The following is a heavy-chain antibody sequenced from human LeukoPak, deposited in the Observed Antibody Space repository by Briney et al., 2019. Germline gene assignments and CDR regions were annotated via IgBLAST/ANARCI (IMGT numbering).Heavy chain of an antibody. CDR3: AKGKTGDITVVDY. CDR1: GFTFSSYA. CDR2: ISGSGGST. J-gene: IGHJ4*02. D-gene: IGHD7-27*01. V-gene: IGHV3-23*01. Sequence: PGESLRLSCAASGFTFSSYAMSWVRQAPGKGLEWVSAISGSGGSTYYADSVKGRFTLSRDNSKNTLYLQMNSLRAEDTAVYYCAKGKTGDITVVDYWGQGTLATVCS.